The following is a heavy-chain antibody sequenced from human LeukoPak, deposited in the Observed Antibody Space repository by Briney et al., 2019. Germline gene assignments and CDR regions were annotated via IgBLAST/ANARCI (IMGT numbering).Heavy chain of an antibody. CDR1: GFTFSDYY. CDR3: ARHTRAILSPFDY. CDR2: ISSSGSTI. Sequence: PGGSLRLSCAASGFTFSDYYMSWIRQAPGKGLEWVSYISSSGSTIYYADSVKGRFTISRDNAKNSLYLQMNSLRAEDTAMYYCARHTRAILSPFDYWGQGTLVTVSS. D-gene: IGHD1-26*01. V-gene: IGHV3-11*01. J-gene: IGHJ4*02.